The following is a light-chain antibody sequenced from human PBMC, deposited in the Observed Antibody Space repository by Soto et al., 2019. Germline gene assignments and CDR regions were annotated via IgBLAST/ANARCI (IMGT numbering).Light chain of an antibody. J-gene: IGLJ2*01. CDR3: SSYSGSDTYVL. Sequence: QSALTQPASVSESPGQSITISCTGTSSDVGRYDYVSWYQQHPGKAPKLIIFEVGLRPSGISNRFSGSKSGNTASLTISGLQPEDEAHYYCSSYSGSDTYVLFGGGTKLTV. V-gene: IGLV2-14*01. CDR1: SSDVGRYDY. CDR2: EVG.